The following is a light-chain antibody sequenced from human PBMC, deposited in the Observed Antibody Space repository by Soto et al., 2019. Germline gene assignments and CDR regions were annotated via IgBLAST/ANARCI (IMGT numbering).Light chain of an antibody. CDR3: QQYNTWPPFA. CDR1: HSVGSN. J-gene: IGKJ3*01. CDR2: VAS. V-gene: IGKV3-15*01. Sequence: IVMTQSPATLSVSPGERATLSCRASHSVGSNVAWYQQKPGQAPRLLIYVASTRATGIPARFSGSGSGTEFTLTISSLQSEDFAMYFCQQYNTWPPFAFGPGNKVDIK.